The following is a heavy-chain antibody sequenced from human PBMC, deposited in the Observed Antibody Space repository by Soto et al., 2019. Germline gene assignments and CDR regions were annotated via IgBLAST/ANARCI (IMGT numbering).Heavy chain of an antibody. D-gene: IGHD3-10*01. Sequence: EVQVVESGGGLVQPGASLRLSCAASGYTFSPFWMHWVRQAPGKGLVWVSHINSDGSTIVYADSVKGRFTISRDNAKNTLYLQMNSLKAEDTAVYYCVRDRGNPDSFNVWGRGTMVTVSS. CDR2: INSDGSTI. CDR3: VRDRGNPDSFNV. J-gene: IGHJ3*01. CDR1: GYTFSPFW. V-gene: IGHV3-74*01.